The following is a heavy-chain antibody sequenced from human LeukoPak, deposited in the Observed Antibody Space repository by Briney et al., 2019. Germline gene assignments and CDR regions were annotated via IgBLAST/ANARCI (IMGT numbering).Heavy chain of an antibody. CDR2: ISSSNTI. CDR3: ARVQLWSDY. Sequence: GGSLRLSCAASGFTFSYYNMNWVRQAPGKGLEWVSYISSSNTIYYADSVKGRFTLSRDNAKNSLYLQMNSLRAEDTAVYYCARVQLWSDYWGQGTLVTVSS. CDR1: GFTFSYYN. D-gene: IGHD5-18*01. J-gene: IGHJ4*02. V-gene: IGHV3-69-1*01.